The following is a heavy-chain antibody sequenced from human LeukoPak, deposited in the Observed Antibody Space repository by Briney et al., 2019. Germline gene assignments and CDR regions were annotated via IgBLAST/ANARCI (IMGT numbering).Heavy chain of an antibody. CDR2: ISSSSSTI. J-gene: IGHJ4*02. CDR1: GFTFSSYS. V-gene: IGHV3-48*01. D-gene: IGHD1-26*01. Sequence: GGSLRLSCAASGFTFSSYSMNWVRQAPGKGLEWVSYISSSSSTIYYADSVKGRFTISRDNAKNSLYLQMNSLRAEDTAVYYCARDEYSGSYYDRYYFDYWGQGTLVTVSS. CDR3: ARDEYSGSYYDRYYFDY.